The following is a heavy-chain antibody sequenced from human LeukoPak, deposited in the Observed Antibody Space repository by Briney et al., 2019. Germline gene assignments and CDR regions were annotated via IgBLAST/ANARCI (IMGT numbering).Heavy chain of an antibody. J-gene: IGHJ4*02. CDR2: ISSSSSYI. CDR3: ARDGGVVVVPAANFDY. D-gene: IGHD2-2*01. Sequence: GGSLRLSCVASGFTFSSYSMNWVRQAPGKGLEWVSSISSSSSYIYYADSVKGRFTISRDNAKNSLYLQMNSLRAEDTAVYYCARDGGVVVVPAANFDYWGQGTLVTVSS. V-gene: IGHV3-21*01. CDR1: GFTFSSYS.